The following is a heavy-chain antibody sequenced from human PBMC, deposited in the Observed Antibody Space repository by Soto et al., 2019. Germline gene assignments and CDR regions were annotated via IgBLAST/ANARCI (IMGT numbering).Heavy chain of an antibody. CDR3: ALKVVTYYDN. D-gene: IGHD2-21*02. Sequence: QVQLVQSGAEVKKPGASVRISCRASVYSFTSPYVHWVRQAPGQGPEWMGIINPAGGTTYYAQKFQGRLTIPSDTSTDTVFMDLNDLASEDTAIYFCALKVVTYYDNWGQGTLLTVSS. CDR2: INPAGGTT. V-gene: IGHV1-46*01. J-gene: IGHJ4*02. CDR1: VYSFTSPY.